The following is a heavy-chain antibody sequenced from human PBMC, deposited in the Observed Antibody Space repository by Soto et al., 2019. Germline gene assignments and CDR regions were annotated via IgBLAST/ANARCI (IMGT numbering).Heavy chain of an antibody. J-gene: IGHJ5*02. CDR2: INHSGST. V-gene: IGHV4-34*01. Sequence: SETLSLTCAVYGGSFSGYYWSWIRQPPGKGLEWIGEINHSGSTNYNPSLKSRVTISVDTSKNQFSLKLSSVTAADTAVYYCARAPYSTNWFDPWGQGTLVTVSS. CDR3: ARAPYSTNWFDP. CDR1: GGSFSGYY. D-gene: IGHD2-8*01.